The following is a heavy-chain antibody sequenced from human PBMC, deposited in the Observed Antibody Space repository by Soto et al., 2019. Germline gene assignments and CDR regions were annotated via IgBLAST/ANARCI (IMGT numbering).Heavy chain of an antibody. D-gene: IGHD3-22*01. V-gene: IGHV1-8*01. CDR1: GYTFTSYD. CDR3: ARDLTPGVVDH. Sequence: ASVKVSCKASGYTFTSYDINWVRQATGQGLEWMGWMNPNSGNTGYAQKFQGRVTMTRNTSISTAYMELRSLRSDDTAVYYCARDLTPGVVDHWGQGTLVTVSS. CDR2: MNPNSGNT. J-gene: IGHJ4*02.